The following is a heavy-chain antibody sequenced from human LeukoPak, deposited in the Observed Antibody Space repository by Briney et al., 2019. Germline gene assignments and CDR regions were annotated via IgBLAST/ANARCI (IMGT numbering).Heavy chain of an antibody. CDR1: GFTFDDYT. V-gene: IGHV3-43*01. CDR2: ISWAGGST. CDR3: ATTGTTSGY. Sequence: GGSLRLSCAASGFTFDDYTVHWVRQAPGEGLEWVCLISWAGGSTYYADSVKGRFTISRDNSKNSLYLQMNSLRTEDTALYYCATTGTTSGYWGQGTLVTVSS. D-gene: IGHD1-1*01. J-gene: IGHJ4*02.